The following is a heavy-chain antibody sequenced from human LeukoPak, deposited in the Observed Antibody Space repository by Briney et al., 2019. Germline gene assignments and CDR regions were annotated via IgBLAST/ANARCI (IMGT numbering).Heavy chain of an antibody. CDR2: IDSRGRTK. CDR3: ASGELGRSDF. CDR1: GFIFSDNY. V-gene: IGHV3-11*01. Sequence: PGGSLRLSCTASGFIFSDNYMTWIRQAPGKGLEWLSYIDSRGRTKHYAESVKGRFTISRDNARSSVYLEMNDLRVDDTAVYYCASGELGRSDFWGQGTLVTV. D-gene: IGHD1-1*01. J-gene: IGHJ4*02.